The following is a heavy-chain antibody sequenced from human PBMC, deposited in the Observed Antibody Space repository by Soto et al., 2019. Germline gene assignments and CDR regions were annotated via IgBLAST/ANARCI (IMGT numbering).Heavy chain of an antibody. CDR1: GSTFSGFW. CDR3: VRVKETSGWGAFDY. V-gene: IGHV3-74*01. D-gene: IGHD6-19*01. J-gene: IGHJ4*02. Sequence: EVQLVESGGGLVQPGGSLRLSCTASGSTFSGFWMHWVRQAPGKGLVWVSRINGDGSVTNYADSVKGRFTISRDNAKNTLCLQMNSLRVEDTAVYYGVRVKETSGWGAFDYWGQGTLVTVSS. CDR2: INGDGSVT.